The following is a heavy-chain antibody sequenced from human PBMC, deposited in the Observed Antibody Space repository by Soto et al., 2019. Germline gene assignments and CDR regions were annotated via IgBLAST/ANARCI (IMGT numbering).Heavy chain of an antibody. V-gene: IGHV4-59*01. J-gene: IGHJ6*02. CDR2: IYYSGST. CDR3: AVETYSGMDV. CDR1: GGSISSYY. Sequence: SETLSLTCTVSGGSISSYYWSWIRQPPGKGLEWIGYIYYSGSTNYNPSLKSRVTISVDTSKNQFSLKLSSVTAADTAVYYCAVETYSGMDVWGQGTTVTVSS.